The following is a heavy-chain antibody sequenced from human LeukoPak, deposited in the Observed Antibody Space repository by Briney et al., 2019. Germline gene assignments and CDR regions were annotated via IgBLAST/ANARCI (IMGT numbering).Heavy chain of an antibody. CDR1: EFTFSSFA. J-gene: IGHJ6*02. V-gene: IGHV3-23*01. CDR2: ISGNGDNT. D-gene: IGHD2-21*01. Sequence: PGGSLTLFCAAAEFTFSSFAMMWVRQAPGKGLELVSEISGNGDNTYYADSVRGRFTISRDNSKNTLYLQMNSLRAEDTAVYYCAPRCCGVDVWGQGPPVTVTS. CDR3: APRCCGVDV.